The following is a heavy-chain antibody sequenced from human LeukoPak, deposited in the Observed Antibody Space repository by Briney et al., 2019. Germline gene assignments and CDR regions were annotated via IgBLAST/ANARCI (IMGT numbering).Heavy chain of an antibody. J-gene: IGHJ3*02. D-gene: IGHD6-13*01. CDR3: ARYTSPLAFDI. Sequence: ASVKVSCKASGYTFTSYDINWVRQATGQGLEWMGWISAYNGNTNYAQKLQGRVTMTTDTSTSTAYMELRSLRSEDTAVYYCARYTSPLAFDIWGQGTMVTVSS. CDR1: GYTFTSYD. CDR2: ISAYNGNT. V-gene: IGHV1-18*01.